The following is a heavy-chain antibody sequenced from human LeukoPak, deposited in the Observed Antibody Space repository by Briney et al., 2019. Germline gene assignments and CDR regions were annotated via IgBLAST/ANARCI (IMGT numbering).Heavy chain of an antibody. Sequence: PGGSLRLSCAASGFTFSSYAMHWVRQAPGKGLEWVAVMSYDGSNKYYADSVEGRFTISRDNSKNTLYLQMNSLRAEDTAVYYCARGDRGVTGDAFDIWGQGTMVTVSS. V-gene: IGHV3-30*04. D-gene: IGHD3-10*01. CDR3: ARGDRGVTGDAFDI. J-gene: IGHJ3*02. CDR1: GFTFSSYA. CDR2: MSYDGSNK.